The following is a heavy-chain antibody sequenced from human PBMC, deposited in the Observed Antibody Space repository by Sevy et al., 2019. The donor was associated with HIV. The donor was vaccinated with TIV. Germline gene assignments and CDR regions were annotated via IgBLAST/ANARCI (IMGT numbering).Heavy chain of an antibody. CDR3: ASKRGYNHGPFDY. V-gene: IGHV4-30-4*02. Sequence: SETLSLTCTVSGGSISNSDSYWSWIRQPPGKGLEWIGYIHYTGGTYYNPFLKIRLAMSVDTSEKQFSLKLSSMTEADTAVYYCASKRGYNHGPFDYWGQGTLVTVSS. J-gene: IGHJ4*02. D-gene: IGHD5-12*01. CDR2: IHYTGGT. CDR1: GGSISNSDSY.